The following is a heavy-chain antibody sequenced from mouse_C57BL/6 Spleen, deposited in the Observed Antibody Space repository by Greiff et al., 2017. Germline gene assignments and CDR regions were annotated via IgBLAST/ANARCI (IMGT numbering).Heavy chain of an antibody. Sequence: EVMLVESEGGLVQPGSSMKLSCTASGFTFSDYYMAWVRQVPEKGLEWVANINYDGSSTYSLDYLKNRFFISSVNAKNIRYLQMSSLKSEDTATYYCAMEGLRAYSSPMHYWGHGPLVPASS. J-gene: IGHJ4*01. D-gene: IGHD1-1*01. CDR1: GFTFSDYY. V-gene: IGHV5-16*01. CDR2: INYDGSST. CDR3: AMEGLRAYSSPMHY.